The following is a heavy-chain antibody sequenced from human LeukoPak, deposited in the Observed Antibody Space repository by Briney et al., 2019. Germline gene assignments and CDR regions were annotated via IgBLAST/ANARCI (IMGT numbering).Heavy chain of an antibody. Sequence: SVKVSCKVSGYTLTELSMHWVRQAPGQGLEWMGGIIPVFGTANYAEKFQDRVTITADKSTSTAYMELSSLRSEDTAMYYCAINQAGYCGGGSCYRHEFYYMDVWGKGTSVTVSS. CDR3: AINQAGYCGGGSCYRHEFYYMDV. CDR1: GYTLTELS. CDR2: IIPVFGTA. D-gene: IGHD2-15*01. V-gene: IGHV1-69*06. J-gene: IGHJ6*03.